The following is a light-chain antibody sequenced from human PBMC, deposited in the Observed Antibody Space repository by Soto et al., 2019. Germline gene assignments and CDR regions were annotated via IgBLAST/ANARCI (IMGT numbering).Light chain of an antibody. CDR1: SSDVGNYEL. Sequence: QSALTQPASVSGSPGQSITISCIGTSSDVGNYELVSWYQQLPGKAPKLIIYEVTKRPSGVPNRFSGSKSGNTASLTNSGLLAEDEAYYHCCSFAGGSTYVVFGGGTKLTVL. CDR3: CSFAGGSTYVV. V-gene: IGLV2-23*02. CDR2: EVT. J-gene: IGLJ2*01.